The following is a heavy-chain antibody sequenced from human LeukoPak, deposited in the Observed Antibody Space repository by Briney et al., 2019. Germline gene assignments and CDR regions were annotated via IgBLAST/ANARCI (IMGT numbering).Heavy chain of an antibody. CDR1: GYTFTSYG. J-gene: IGHJ4*02. CDR2: ISAYNGNT. D-gene: IGHD1-26*01. V-gene: IGHV1-18*01. CDR3: ARAYSGSYYYY. Sequence: GASVKVSCKASGYTFTSYGISWVRQAPGQGREWVGWISAYNGNTDYAQKFQGRVTMTTDTSTSTAYMEVRSLRSDDTAVYYWARAYSGSYYYYWGQGTLVTVSS.